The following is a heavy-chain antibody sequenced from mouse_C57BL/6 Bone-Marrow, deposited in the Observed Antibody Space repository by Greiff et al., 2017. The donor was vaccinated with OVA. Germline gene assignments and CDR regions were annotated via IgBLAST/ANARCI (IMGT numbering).Heavy chain of an antibody. CDR2: IDPEDGEP. D-gene: IGHD1-1*01. CDR1: GFNIKDYY. Sequence: VQLQQSGAELVKPGASVKLSCTASGFNIKDYYMHWVKQRTEQGLEWIGRIDPEDGEPKYAPKFQGKATITADTSSNTAYLQLSSLTSEDTAVYYCARWDYGSSFDYWGQDTTLTVSS. CDR3: ARWDYGSSFDY. J-gene: IGHJ2*01. V-gene: IGHV14-2*01.